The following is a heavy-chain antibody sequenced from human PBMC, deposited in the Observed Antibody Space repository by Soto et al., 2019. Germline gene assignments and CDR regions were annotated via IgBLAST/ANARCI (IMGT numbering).Heavy chain of an antibody. J-gene: IGHJ4*02. CDR2: VFHTGNT. Sequence: LSLTCEVSGDSISSSVWWTWVRQPPGKGLEWIGEVFHTGNTNYNPSLKSRVTMSVDKSTNEFSLKVTSVTAADTAIYYCARKAWVRFDYWGQGALVTVSS. CDR1: GDSISSSVW. V-gene: IGHV4-4*02. D-gene: IGHD7-27*01. CDR3: ARKAWVRFDY.